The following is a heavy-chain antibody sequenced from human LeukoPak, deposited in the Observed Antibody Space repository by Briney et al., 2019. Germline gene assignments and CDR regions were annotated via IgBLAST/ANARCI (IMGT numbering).Heavy chain of an antibody. J-gene: IGHJ4*02. CDR1: GYSFIDYY. D-gene: IGHD3-16*01. V-gene: IGHV1-2*02. Sequence: GASVKVSCKTSGYSFIDYYIHWVRQAPGQGLEWMGWINSDSADTNYAQNFQGRVTMTRDTSISTAYMELSRLRADDTAVYYCARVRYRLAETYIDYWGQGTLVTVSS. CDR2: INSDSADT. CDR3: ARVRYRLAETYIDY.